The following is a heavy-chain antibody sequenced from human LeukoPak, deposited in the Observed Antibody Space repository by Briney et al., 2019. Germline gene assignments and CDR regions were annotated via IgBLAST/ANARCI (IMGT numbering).Heavy chain of an antibody. Sequence: GASVKVSCKASGYTFTSYYMHWVRQAPGQGLEWMGIINPSGGSTSYAQKFQGRVTMTRDTSTSTAYMELSSLRSEDTAVYYCARDVGARAFDYWGQGTLVTVSS. J-gene: IGHJ4*02. D-gene: IGHD1-26*01. V-gene: IGHV1-46*01. CDR3: ARDVGARAFDY. CDR1: GYTFTSYY. CDR2: INPSGGST.